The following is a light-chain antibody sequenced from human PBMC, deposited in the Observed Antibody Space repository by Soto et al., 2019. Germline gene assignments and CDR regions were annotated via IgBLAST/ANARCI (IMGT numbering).Light chain of an antibody. CDR3: QQSYGTPLT. V-gene: IGKV1-39*01. CDR1: QSISNY. J-gene: IGKJ4*01. CDR2: AAS. Sequence: DMEMTQSPSSLSASVGDRVTITCGASQSISNYLNWYQHKPGKVPKLLIYAASSLQSGVPTRFSGSGSGTDFTLTINSLQPEDFATYYCQQSYGTPLTFGGGTKIEIK.